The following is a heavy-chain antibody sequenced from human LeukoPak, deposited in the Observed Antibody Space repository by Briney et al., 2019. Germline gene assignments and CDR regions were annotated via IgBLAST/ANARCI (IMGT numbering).Heavy chain of an antibody. V-gene: IGHV3-48*03. D-gene: IGHD3-10*02. CDR1: GSTFSSYE. CDR2: ISSSGSTI. Sequence: GGSLRLSCAASGSTFSSYEMNWVRQAPGKGLEWGSYISSSGSTIYYADSVKGGFTISRDNAKNSLYLQMNSLRAEDTAVYYCAELGITMIGGVWGKGTTVTISS. J-gene: IGHJ6*04. CDR3: AELGITMIGGV.